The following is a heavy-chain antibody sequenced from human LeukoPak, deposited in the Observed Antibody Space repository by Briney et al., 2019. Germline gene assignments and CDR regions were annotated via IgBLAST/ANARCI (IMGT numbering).Heavy chain of an antibody. Sequence: GGSLRLSRAASGFTFRDYYIMWIRQAPGKGLEWVSYISSSGSTIYYADSVKGRFTISRDNAKNSLYLQMNSLRAEDTAVYYCATVEMATIAPDYWGQGTLVTVSS. V-gene: IGHV3-11*01. D-gene: IGHD5-24*01. J-gene: IGHJ4*02. CDR2: ISSSGSTI. CDR1: GFTFRDYY. CDR3: ATVEMATIAPDY.